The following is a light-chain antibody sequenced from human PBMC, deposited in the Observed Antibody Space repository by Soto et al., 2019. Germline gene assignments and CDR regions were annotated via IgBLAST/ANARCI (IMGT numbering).Light chain of an antibody. CDR1: QSVSSY. J-gene: IGKJ2*01. Sequence: EIVMTQSPATLSVSPGERATLSCRASQSVSSYYLAWYQQKPGQAPRLLIYAASTRATGIPPRFSGGGSGTEFTVTIGSLQSEDFAIYYCQQYDIWPPYTFGQGTKVDIK. V-gene: IGKV3-15*01. CDR3: QQYDIWPPYT. CDR2: AAS.